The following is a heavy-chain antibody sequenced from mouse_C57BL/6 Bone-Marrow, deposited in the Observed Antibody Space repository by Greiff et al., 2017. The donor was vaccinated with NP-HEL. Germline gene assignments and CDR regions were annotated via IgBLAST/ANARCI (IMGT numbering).Heavy chain of an antibody. CDR3: ARWGYSSPYYY. Sequence: QVQLQQSGAELARPGASVKMSCKASGYTFTSYTMHWVKQRPGQGLEWIGYINPSSGYTKYNQKFKDKATLTADKSSSTAYMQLSSLTSGDSAVYYCARWGYSSPYYYWGQGTTLTVSS. V-gene: IGHV1-4*01. J-gene: IGHJ2*01. CDR2: INPSSGYT. D-gene: IGHD2-5*01. CDR1: GYTFTSYT.